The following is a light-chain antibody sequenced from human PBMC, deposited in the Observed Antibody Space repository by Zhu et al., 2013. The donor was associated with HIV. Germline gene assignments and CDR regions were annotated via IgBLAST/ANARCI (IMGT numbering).Light chain of an antibody. V-gene: IGKV3-15*01. J-gene: IGKJ1*01. CDR2: GAS. Sequence: EIVMTQSPATLSVSPGERATLSCWASQSVAVNLAWYQQKPGQAPRLLIYGASTRATGIPARFSGSGSGTEFTLTISSLQSEDFAVYYCQQYNNWPPWTFGQGTKVEIK. CDR1: QSVAVN. CDR3: QQYNNWPPWT.